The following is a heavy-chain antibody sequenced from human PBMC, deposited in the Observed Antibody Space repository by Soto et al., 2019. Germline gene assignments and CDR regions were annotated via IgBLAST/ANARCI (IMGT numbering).Heavy chain of an antibody. J-gene: IGHJ3*02. CDR2: ISAYNGNT. V-gene: IGHV1-18*01. CDR1: GYTFTSYG. CDR3: ARDLYGARHDAFDI. Sequence: ASVKVSCKASGYTFTSYGISWVRQAPGQGLEGMGWISAYNGNTNYAQKLQGRVTMTTDTSTSTAYMELRSLRSDDTAVYYCARDLYGARHDAFDIWGQGTMVTVSS. D-gene: IGHD4-17*01.